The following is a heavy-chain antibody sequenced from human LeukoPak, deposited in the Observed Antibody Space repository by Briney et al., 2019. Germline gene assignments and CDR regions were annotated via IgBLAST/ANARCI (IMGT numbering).Heavy chain of an antibody. Sequence: SETLSLTCTVSGGSISSYYWSWIRQPPGKGLEWIGYIYYSGSTNYNPPLKSRVTISVDTSKNQFSLKLSSVTAADTAVYYCARAPTMVTTYYFDYWGQGTLVTVSS. CDR3: ARAPTMVTTYYFDY. CDR2: IYYSGST. V-gene: IGHV4-59*01. D-gene: IGHD5-18*01. J-gene: IGHJ4*02. CDR1: GGSISSYY.